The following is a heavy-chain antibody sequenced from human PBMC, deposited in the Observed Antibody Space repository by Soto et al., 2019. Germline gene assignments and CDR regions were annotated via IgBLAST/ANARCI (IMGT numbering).Heavy chain of an antibody. CDR2: ISSDGRNT. CDR3: IKASTVTGVGGYR. J-gene: IGHJ5*02. D-gene: IGHD6-19*01. CDR1: GFAFSSYW. Sequence: EVQLVESGGGFVQPGGSLKLSCAASGFAFSSYWMQWVRQPPGKGPVWVSRISSDGRNTTYADPVKGRFTISRDNAKNTLHLQMTSLTDDDTAVYYCIKASTVTGVGGYRWGQGTLVTVSS. V-gene: IGHV3-74*03.